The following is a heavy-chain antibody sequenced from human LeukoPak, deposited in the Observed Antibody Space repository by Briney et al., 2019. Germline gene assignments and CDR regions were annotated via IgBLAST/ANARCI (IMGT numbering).Heavy chain of an antibody. CDR2: ISGSGGST. CDR3: AKDREQLWSPFDY. J-gene: IGHJ4*02. Sequence: GGSLRLSCAASGFTFSSYAMSWVRQAPGKGLEWVPAISGSGGSTYYADSVKGRFTISRDNSKNTLYLQMNSLRAEDTAVYYCAKDREQLWSPFDYWGQGTLVTVSS. CDR1: GFTFSSYA. D-gene: IGHD5-18*01. V-gene: IGHV3-23*01.